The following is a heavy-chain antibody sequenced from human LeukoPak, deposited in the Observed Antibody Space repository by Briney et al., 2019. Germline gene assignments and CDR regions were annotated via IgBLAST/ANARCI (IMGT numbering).Heavy chain of an antibody. V-gene: IGHV4-30-2*01. CDR1: GGSISSGGYS. Sequence: SQTLSLTCAVSGGSISSGGYSWSWIRQPPGKGLEWIGYIYHSGSTYYNPSLKSRVTISVDRSKNQFSLKLSSVTAADTAVYYCARGSGEEYGFDYWGQGTLVTVSS. D-gene: IGHD1-26*01. J-gene: IGHJ4*02. CDR2: IYHSGST. CDR3: ARGSGEEYGFDY.